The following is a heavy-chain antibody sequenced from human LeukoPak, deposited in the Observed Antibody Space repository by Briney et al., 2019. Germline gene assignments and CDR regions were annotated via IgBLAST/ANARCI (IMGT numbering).Heavy chain of an antibody. CDR1: GFTFSSYA. CDR2: ISGSGGRT. V-gene: IGHV3-23*01. J-gene: IGHJ4*02. Sequence: PGGSLRLSCAVSGFTFSSYAMSWVRQAPGKGLEWVSAISGSGGRTYYADSVKGRFTISRDTSKNTSYLQMTNLRAEDRAVYYCGSGYFLAGSSDYWGQGTLVTVSS. D-gene: IGHD3-22*01. CDR3: GSGYFLAGSSDY.